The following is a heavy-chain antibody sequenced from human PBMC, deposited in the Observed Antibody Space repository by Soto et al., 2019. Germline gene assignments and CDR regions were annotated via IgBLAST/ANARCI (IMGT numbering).Heavy chain of an antibody. CDR1: GYTFTNYS. CDR3: ARDAAVGLFDY. CDR2: INVYNGNT. D-gene: IGHD6-19*01. J-gene: IGHJ4*02. V-gene: IGHV1-18*01. Sequence: QVQLVQSGAEVKKPGASMKVSCKASGYTFTNYSISWVRQAPGQGLEWMGWINVYNGNTKYAQKLQGRVTMTTDTSTSTAYMELRSLRSDDTAVHFCARDAAVGLFDYWGQGTLVTVSS.